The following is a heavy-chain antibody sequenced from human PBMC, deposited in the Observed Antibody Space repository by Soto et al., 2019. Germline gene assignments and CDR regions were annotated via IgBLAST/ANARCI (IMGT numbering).Heavy chain of an antibody. CDR2: IKQDGSEK. J-gene: IGHJ6*02. V-gene: IGHV3-7*01. D-gene: IGHD2-15*01. CDR1: GFTFSSYW. Sequence: GGSLRLSCAASGFTFSSYWMSWVRQAPGKGLEWVANIKQDGSEKYYVDSVKGRFTISRDNAKNSLYLQMNSLRAEDTAVYYCARCEGHSWYYYYYGMDVWGQGTTVTVSS. CDR3: ARCEGHSWYYYYYGMDV.